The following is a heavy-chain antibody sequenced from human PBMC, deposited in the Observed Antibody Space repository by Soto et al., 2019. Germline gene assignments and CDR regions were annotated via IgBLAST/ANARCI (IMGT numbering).Heavy chain of an antibody. CDR2: ISGSDGKT. CDR1: GFSFGSYA. CDR3: ARWSYLDY. Sequence: RRLSCAASGFSFGSYALSWVRQAPGKGLEWVSTISGSDGKTFYADSVKGQFSISRDTSQNTLYLQMNSLRADDTAIYYCARWSYLDYWGQGXRVTVYS. D-gene: IGHD3-3*01. J-gene: IGHJ4*02. V-gene: IGHV3-23*01.